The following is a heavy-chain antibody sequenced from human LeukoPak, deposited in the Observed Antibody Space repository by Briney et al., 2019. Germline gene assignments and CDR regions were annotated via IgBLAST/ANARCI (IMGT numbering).Heavy chain of an antibody. CDR3: AKGSDVYNRSPFDY. V-gene: IGHV3-23*01. CDR2: IRGVDGAT. CDR1: GFSFSTYT. D-gene: IGHD5-24*01. J-gene: IGHJ4*02. Sequence: PGGSLRLSRAASGFSFSTYTMTWVRQAPGKGLEWVSIIRGVDGATEYADSVKGRFTISRDNSKNTLYLQMNSLRTEDTAVYYCAKGSDVYNRSPFDYWGQGTLVTVSS.